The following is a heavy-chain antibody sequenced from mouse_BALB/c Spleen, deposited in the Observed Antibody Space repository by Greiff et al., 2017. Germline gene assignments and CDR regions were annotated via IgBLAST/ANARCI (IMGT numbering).Heavy chain of an antibody. J-gene: IGHJ2*01. CDR1: GFTFSSYA. Sequence: EVKLMESGGGLVKPGGSLKLSCAASGFTFSSYAMSWVRQTPEKRLEWVASISSGGSTYYPDSVKGRFTISRDNARNILYLQMSSLRSEDTAMYYCARFPYGNSLDYWGQGTTLTVSS. D-gene: IGHD2-10*02. V-gene: IGHV5-6-5*01. CDR2: ISSGGST. CDR3: ARFPYGNSLDY.